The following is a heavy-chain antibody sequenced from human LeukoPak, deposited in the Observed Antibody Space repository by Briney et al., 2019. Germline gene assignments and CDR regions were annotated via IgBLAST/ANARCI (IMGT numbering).Heavy chain of an antibody. V-gene: IGHV1-8*03. D-gene: IGHD2-2*01. CDR1: GYTFTSYD. CDR3: ARGGSSTGTGGYYFDY. Sequence: ASVKVSCKASGYTFTSYDINWVRQATGQGLEWMGWMNPNSGNTGYAQKFQGRVTITRNTSISTAYMELSSLRSEDTAVYYCARGGSSTGTGGYYFDYWGQGTLVTVSS. CDR2: MNPNSGNT. J-gene: IGHJ4*02.